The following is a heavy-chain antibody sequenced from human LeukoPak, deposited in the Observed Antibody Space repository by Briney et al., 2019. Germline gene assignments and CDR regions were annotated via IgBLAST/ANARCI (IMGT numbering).Heavy chain of an antibody. CDR3: ARLHVLLWCGERHWGGYFDY. Sequence: KPGESLKISCKGSGSSFTSYWIGWVRQLPGKGLEWMGIFYPGDSDTRYSPSFQGQVTISADKSISTAYLQWSSLKASDTAMYYCARLHVLLWCGERHWGGYFDYWGQGTLVTVSS. D-gene: IGHD3-10*01. J-gene: IGHJ4*02. CDR1: GSSFTSYW. CDR2: FYPGDSDT. V-gene: IGHV5-51*01.